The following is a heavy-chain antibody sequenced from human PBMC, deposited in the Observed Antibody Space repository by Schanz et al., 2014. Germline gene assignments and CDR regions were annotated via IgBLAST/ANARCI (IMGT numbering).Heavy chain of an antibody. CDR2: INPSGGGT. V-gene: IGHV1-46*03. D-gene: IGHD2-2*01. Sequence: QVQLVQSGAEVKKPGASVKVSCKASGYTFVSDSMHWVRQAPGQGLEWMGMINPSGGGTSYALRFQDRVTVTRDTSRSTVYMELSSLRSEDTAVYYCARAPTAYCSDTSCIGTPFDYWGQGTLVTVSS. J-gene: IGHJ4*02. CDR3: ARAPTAYCSDTSCIGTPFDY. CDR1: GYTFVSDS.